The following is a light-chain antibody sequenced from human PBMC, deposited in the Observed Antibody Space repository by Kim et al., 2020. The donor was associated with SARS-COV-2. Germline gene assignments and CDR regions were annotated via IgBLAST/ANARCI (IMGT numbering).Light chain of an antibody. CDR2: DVS. J-gene: IGLJ2*01. V-gene: IGLV2-11*03. CDR1: SSDVGGYNY. Sequence: GQSITISCTGTSSDVGGYNYVTWYQQHPGKAPKVIIYDVSKRPSGIPDRFSGSKSGNTASLTISGLQTEDEGDYHFCSYAGSNDLVFGGGTKVTVL. CDR3: CSYAGSNDLV.